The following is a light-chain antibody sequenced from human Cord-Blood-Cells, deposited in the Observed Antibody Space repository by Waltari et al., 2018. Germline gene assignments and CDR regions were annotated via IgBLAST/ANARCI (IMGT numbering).Light chain of an antibody. V-gene: IGKV1-39*01. J-gene: IGKJ1*01. CDR1: QSISSY. CDR2: AAS. CDR3: QQSYSTPRT. Sequence: DIQLTQSQSSLPASVGDRVTITCRSSQSISSYLNWYQQKPGKAPKLLIYAASSLQSGVPSRFSRNGSGTNFTLTISSLQPEDFATYYFQQSYSTPRTFGQGTQVEIK.